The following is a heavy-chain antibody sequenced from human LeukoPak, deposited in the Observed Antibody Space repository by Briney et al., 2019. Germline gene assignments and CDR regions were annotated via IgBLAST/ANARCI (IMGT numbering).Heavy chain of an antibody. D-gene: IGHD3-22*01. Sequence: GGSLRLSCAASGFTFSSYSMNWVRQAPGKGLEWVSSISSSSSYIYYADSVKGRFTISRDNAKNSLYLQMNSLRAEDTAVYYCAKEFIPESSGFDAFDVWGQGTMVTVSS. CDR1: GFTFSSYS. J-gene: IGHJ3*01. CDR2: ISSSSSYI. CDR3: AKEFIPESSGFDAFDV. V-gene: IGHV3-21*01.